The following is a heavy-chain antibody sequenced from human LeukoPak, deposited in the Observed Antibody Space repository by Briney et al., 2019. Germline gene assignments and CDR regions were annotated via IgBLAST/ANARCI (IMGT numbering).Heavy chain of an antibody. D-gene: IGHD1-26*01. J-gene: IGHJ4*02. CDR1: GGSISSSSYY. V-gene: IGHV4-39*01. CDR3: AALRWELWADFDY. CDR2: IYYSGST. Sequence: PSETLSLTCTVSGGSISSSSYYWGWIRQPPGKGLEWIGSIYYSGSTNYNPSLKSRVTISVDTSKNQFSLKLSSVTAADTAVYYCAALRWELWADFDYWGQGTLVTVSS.